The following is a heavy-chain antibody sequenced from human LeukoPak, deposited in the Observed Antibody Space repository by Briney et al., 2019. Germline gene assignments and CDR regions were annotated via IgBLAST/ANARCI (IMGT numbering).Heavy chain of an antibody. V-gene: IGHV1-2*02. J-gene: IGHJ4*02. CDR2: INPNSGGT. D-gene: IGHD6-6*01. CDR3: ARTDSSSSYFDY. Sequence: ASVKVSCKVSGYTFTSYGISWVRQAPGQGLEWMGWINPNSGGTNYAQKFQGRVTMTRDTSISTAYMELSRLRSDDTAVYYCARTDSSSSYFDYWGQGTLVTVSS. CDR1: GYTFTSYG.